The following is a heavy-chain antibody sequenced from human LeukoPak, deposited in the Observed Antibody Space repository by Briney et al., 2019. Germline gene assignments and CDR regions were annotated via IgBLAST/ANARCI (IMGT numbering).Heavy chain of an antibody. CDR1: GYTLTELS. D-gene: IGHD5-24*01. J-gene: IGHJ4*02. CDR2: FDPEDGET. Sequence: GASVKVSCKVSGYTLTELSMHWVRQAPGKGLEWMGGFDPEDGETIYAQKFQGRVTMTEDISTDTAYMELSSLRSEDTAVYYCATFFTDRDGYNAAYFDYWGQGTLVTVSS. CDR3: ATFFTDRDGYNAAYFDY. V-gene: IGHV1-24*01.